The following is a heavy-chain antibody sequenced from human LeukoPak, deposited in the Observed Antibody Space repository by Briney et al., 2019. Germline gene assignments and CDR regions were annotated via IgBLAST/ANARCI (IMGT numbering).Heavy chain of an antibody. CDR1: GFTFNNYG. J-gene: IGHJ6*03. V-gene: IGHV3-30*02. CDR2: IRYNGNNQ. D-gene: IGHD3-10*01. CDR3: AEDSAFYYIDV. Sequence: GGSLRLSCAASGFTFNNYGMHWVRQAPGKGLEWVAFIRYNGNNQYYADSVKGRFTISRDNSKNTLYLQMNSLKGDDTAVYYCAEDSAFYYIDVWGKGTTVSISS.